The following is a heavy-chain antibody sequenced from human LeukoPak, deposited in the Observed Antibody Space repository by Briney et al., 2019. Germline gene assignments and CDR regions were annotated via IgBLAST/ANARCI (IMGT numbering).Heavy chain of an antibody. CDR2: VYSSGST. CDR1: GDSISNFY. Sequence: SETLSLTCTVSGDSISNFYWSWIRQPAEKGLEWIGRVYSSGSTNYNPSLKSRVSMSVDTSKNQYSLRLISVTAADTAVSYCARAGFGSGWHYFDYWGRGILVSVSS. J-gene: IGHJ4*01. CDR3: ARAGFGSGWHYFDY. D-gene: IGHD6-19*01. V-gene: IGHV4-4*07.